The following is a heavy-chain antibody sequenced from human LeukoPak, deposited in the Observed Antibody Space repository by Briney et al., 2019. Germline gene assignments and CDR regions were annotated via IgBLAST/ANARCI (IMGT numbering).Heavy chain of an antibody. Sequence: PSETLSLTCAVSGYSISSGYYWGWIRQPPGKGLEWIGSIYHSGSTYYNPSLKSRVTISVDTSKNQFSLKLSSVTSADPAVDYCGRQAMIVVDQSFDYWGQGTLVTVSS. CDR1: GYSISSGYY. CDR2: IYHSGST. D-gene: IGHD3-22*01. J-gene: IGHJ4*02. CDR3: GRQAMIVVDQSFDY. V-gene: IGHV4-38-2*01.